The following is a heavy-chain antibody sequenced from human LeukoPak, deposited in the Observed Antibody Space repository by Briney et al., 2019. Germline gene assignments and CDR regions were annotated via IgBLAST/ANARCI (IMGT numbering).Heavy chain of an antibody. CDR2: ISRGMGDV. J-gene: IGHJ5*02. Sequence: GGSLRLSCTAPGFSFTDYSMTWVRQAPGKWLEWLSSISRGMGDVYYTESVKGRLTISRDSSKNPLYLQMNNLRAEDTTVYYCAKDYGYYDYGISVRGKNWFDPWGQGTLVTVSS. D-gene: IGHD4-17*01. CDR3: AKDYGYYDYGISVRGKNWFDP. CDR1: GFSFTDYS. V-gene: IGHV3-21*04.